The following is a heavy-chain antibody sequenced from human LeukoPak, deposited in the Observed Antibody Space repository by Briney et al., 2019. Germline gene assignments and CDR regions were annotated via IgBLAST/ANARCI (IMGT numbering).Heavy chain of an antibody. V-gene: IGHV4-38-2*02. D-gene: IGHD3-16*02. Sequence: SSETLSLTCTVSGYSISSGYYWGWIRRPPGKGLEWIGSIYHSGSTYYNPSLKSRVTISVDTSKNQFSLKLSSVTAADTAVYYCARAGLGELSFDYWGQGTLVTVSS. CDR1: GYSISSGYY. CDR3: ARAGLGELSFDY. J-gene: IGHJ4*02. CDR2: IYHSGST.